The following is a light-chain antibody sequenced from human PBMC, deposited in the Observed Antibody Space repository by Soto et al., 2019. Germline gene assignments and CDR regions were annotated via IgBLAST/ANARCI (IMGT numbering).Light chain of an antibody. J-gene: IGKJ3*01. CDR1: QGISSY. CDR2: AAS. Sequence: DLQLTQSPSFLSASVGDRVTITCWASQGISSYLAWYQQKPGKAPKLLIYAASTLQSGVPSRFSGSGSGTEFTLTISSLQPEDFATYYCQQLNSYLFTFGPGTKVDIK. V-gene: IGKV1-9*01. CDR3: QQLNSYLFT.